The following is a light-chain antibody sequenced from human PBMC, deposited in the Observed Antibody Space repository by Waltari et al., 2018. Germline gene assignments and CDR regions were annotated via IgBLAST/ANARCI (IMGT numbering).Light chain of an antibody. CDR3: HVWHPDMDPGV. CDR1: NIGSYR. V-gene: IGLV3-21*04. J-gene: IGLJ1*01. Sequence: SYALTQPPSVSVAPGTTARLPRGRNNIGSYRVQWYQQKPGQAPVLVIFYDSDRPSGIPERFSGSNSGNTATLTISSVEAGDEAKYYCHVWHPDMDPGVFGPGTEVSV. CDR2: YDS.